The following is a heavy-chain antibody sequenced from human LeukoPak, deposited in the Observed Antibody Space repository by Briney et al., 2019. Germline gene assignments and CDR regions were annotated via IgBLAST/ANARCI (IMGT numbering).Heavy chain of an antibody. CDR3: ARDEDTDILTGYERFDY. CDR1: GFTVSSNY. J-gene: IGHJ4*02. D-gene: IGHD3-9*01. CDR2: IYSGGST. Sequence: GGSLRLSCAASGFTVSSNYMSWVRQAPGKGLEWVSVIYSGGSTYYADSVKGRFTISRDNSKNTLYLQMNSLRAEDTAVYYCARDEDTDILTGYERFDYWGQGTLVTVSS. V-gene: IGHV3-53*01.